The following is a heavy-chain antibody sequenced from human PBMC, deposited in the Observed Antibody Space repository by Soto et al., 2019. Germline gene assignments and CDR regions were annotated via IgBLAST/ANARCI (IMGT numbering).Heavy chain of an antibody. CDR3: AKERALWQVYPFDY. J-gene: IGHJ4*02. CDR1: GFTFSSYG. CDR2: ISYDGSNK. V-gene: IGHV3-30*18. Sequence: PGGSLRLSCAASGFTFSSYGMHWVRQAPGKGLEWVAVISYDGSNKYYADSVKGRFTISRDNSKNTLYLQMNSLRAEDTAVYYCAKERALWQVYPFDYWGQGTLVTVSS. D-gene: IGHD3-10*01.